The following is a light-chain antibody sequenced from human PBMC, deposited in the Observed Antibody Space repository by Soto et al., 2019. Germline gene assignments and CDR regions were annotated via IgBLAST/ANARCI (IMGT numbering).Light chain of an antibody. J-gene: IGLJ1*01. CDR3: AAWADSLNGYV. V-gene: IGLV1-44*01. Sequence: QSVLTQPPSASGTPGQRVTISCSGSSYNIGSNTVNWYQQLPGTAPKLLIYSNNQRPSGVPDRFSGSKSGTSASLAISGLQSEDEADYYCAAWADSLNGYVFATGTKVTVL. CDR2: SNN. CDR1: SYNIGSNT.